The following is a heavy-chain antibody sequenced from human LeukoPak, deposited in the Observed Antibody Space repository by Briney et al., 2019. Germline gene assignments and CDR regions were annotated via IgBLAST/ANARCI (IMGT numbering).Heavy chain of an antibody. J-gene: IGHJ6*02. V-gene: IGHV3-23*01. CDR1: GFIFSSYS. CDR2: ITGSGGNT. Sequence: GGSLRLSCAASGFIFSSYSMSWVRQAPGKGLEWVSVITGSGGNTYYADSVKGRFTISKDNSKITVYLQMSSLRAEDTAVYYCAKEYYYDSSGYYYEDYGMDVWGQGTTVTVSS. D-gene: IGHD3-22*01. CDR3: AKEYYYDSSGYYYEDYGMDV.